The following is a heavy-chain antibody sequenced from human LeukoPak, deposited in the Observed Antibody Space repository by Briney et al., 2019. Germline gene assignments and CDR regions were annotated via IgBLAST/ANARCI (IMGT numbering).Heavy chain of an antibody. D-gene: IGHD2/OR15-2a*01. CDR2: IYYSGST. CDR1: GGSISSSTYY. J-gene: IGHJ5*02. CDR3: ARGPVRWRNRGPPSNWFDP. V-gene: IGHV4-39*01. Sequence: SVTLSLTCTVAGGSISSSTYYWGWIRQPPGKRLEWIGSIYYSGSTDYNPSLKSRLTISADTSKNQFSLKLSSVTAADTAVYYCARGPVRWRNRGPPSNWFDPWGQGTLVTVSS.